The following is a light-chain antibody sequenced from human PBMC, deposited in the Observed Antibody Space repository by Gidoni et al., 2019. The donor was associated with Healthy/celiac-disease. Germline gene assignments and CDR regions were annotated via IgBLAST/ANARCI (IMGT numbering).Light chain of an antibody. CDR3: QQYNNWPLT. CDR2: GAS. V-gene: IGKV3-15*01. J-gene: IGKJ4*01. CDR1: QSVSSN. Sequence: EIVMTQSPATLSVSPGERATLSCRASQSVSSNLAWYQQKPGQAPRLLIYGASTRATGIPARFSGSGSGTEFTLTISSLQSADFAVYYCQQYNNWPLTFXGXTKVEIK.